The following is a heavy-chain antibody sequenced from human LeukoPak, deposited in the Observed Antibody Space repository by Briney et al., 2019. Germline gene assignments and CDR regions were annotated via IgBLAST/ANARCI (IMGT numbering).Heavy chain of an antibody. D-gene: IGHD5-24*01. CDR1: GYTFTSYG. J-gene: IGHJ1*01. V-gene: IGHV1-18*01. CDR2: ISAYNGNT. Sequence: AAVKVSCKASGYTFTSYGISWVRQAAGQGLEWMGWISAYNGNTNYAQKLQGRVTMTTATSTSTAYMELRSLRSDDTAVYYCARDLDGYNYSDKYFQHWGQGTLVTVSS. CDR3: ARDLDGYNYSDKYFQH.